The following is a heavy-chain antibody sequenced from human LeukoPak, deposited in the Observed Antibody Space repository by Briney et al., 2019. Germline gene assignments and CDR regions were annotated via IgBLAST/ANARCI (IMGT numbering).Heavy chain of an antibody. CDR1: GFTFSRYA. D-gene: IGHD3-3*01. J-gene: IGHJ4*02. CDR3: ARDGGYDFWSGYYQDY. CDR2: ISYDANIGSNK. Sequence: PGGSLRLSCATSGFTFSRYAMHWVRQAPGKGLERVALISYDANIGSNKYYADSVKGRFTISRDNSKNTLYLQMNSLRAEDTAVYYCARDGGYDFWSGYYQDYWGQGTLVIVSS. V-gene: IGHV3-30-3*01.